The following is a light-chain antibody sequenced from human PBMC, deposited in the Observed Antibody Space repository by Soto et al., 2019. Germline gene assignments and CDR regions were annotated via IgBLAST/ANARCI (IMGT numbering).Light chain of an antibody. Sequence: EIVLTQSPGTLSLSPGERATLSCRASQSVRSSFFAWYQQKPGQAPRLLIYDVSIRATGTPDRFSGSGSGTDFTLTINRPEPEDFAMYYCQQYEDSVLYTFGQGTKLEI. J-gene: IGKJ2*01. CDR3: QQYEDSVLYT. V-gene: IGKV3-20*01. CDR2: DVS. CDR1: QSVRSSF.